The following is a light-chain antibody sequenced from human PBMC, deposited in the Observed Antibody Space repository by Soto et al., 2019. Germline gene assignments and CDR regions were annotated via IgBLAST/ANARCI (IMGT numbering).Light chain of an antibody. V-gene: IGLV1-51*01. CDR2: ETG. J-gene: IGLJ1*01. CDR1: SFNIGNND. Sequence: QSVLTQPPSVSAAPGQKITISCSGSSFNIGNNDESWYQQLPGRAPKLLIRETGKRPSGIPDRFSGSKSGTSATLDITGLQTGDEADYYCGTWDTSVSGYVFGAGTKVTVL. CDR3: GTWDTSVSGYV.